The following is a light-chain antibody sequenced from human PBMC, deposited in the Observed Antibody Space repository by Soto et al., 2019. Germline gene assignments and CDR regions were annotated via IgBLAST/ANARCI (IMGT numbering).Light chain of an antibody. J-gene: IGKJ3*01. Sequence: IQMTQSPSSLSASVGDRVTITCQPSHDITNYLNWYQHKPGKAPKLLIYGASNLETGVPSRFSGSGSGTDFTFTISSLQPEDIATYYCQYCDYLPLFGPGTKVDIK. CDR2: GAS. CDR3: QYCDYLPL. CDR1: HDITNY. V-gene: IGKV1-33*01.